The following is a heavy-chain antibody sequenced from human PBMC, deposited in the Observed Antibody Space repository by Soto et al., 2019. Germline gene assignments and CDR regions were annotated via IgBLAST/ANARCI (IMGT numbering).Heavy chain of an antibody. Sequence: QLVESGGGLVTPGKSVTLSCVGSGFDFTAAWMHWVRQAPGTGLEWVGRIKSRGSGGTTDYSAPVRGRFTISRDDSKDTVYLQMSSLKTEDTAVYFCANQRGPSGYSYYGLEVWGQGSTVTVTS. J-gene: IGHJ6*01. CDR2: IKSRGSGGTT. CDR1: GFDFTAAW. D-gene: IGHD2-15*01. V-gene: IGHV3-15*07. CDR3: ANQRGPSGYSYYGLEV.